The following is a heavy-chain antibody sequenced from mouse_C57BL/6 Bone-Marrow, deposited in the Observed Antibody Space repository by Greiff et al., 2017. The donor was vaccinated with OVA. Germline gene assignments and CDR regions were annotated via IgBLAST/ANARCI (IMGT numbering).Heavy chain of an antibody. Sequence: VQLQQSGAELVRPGASVKLSCTASGFNIKDYSMHWVKQRPEQGLEWIGRIDPEDGDTEYAPKFQGKATMTADTSSNTAYLQLSSRTSEDTAVYYCTTGDGYPAWFAYWGQGTLVTVSA. CDR1: GFNIKDYS. J-gene: IGHJ3*01. CDR2: IDPEDGDT. V-gene: IGHV14-1*01. D-gene: IGHD2-3*01. CDR3: TTGDGYPAWFAY.